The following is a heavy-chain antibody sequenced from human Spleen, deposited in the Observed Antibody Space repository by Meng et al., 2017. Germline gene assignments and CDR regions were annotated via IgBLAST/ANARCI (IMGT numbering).Heavy chain of an antibody. CDR2: IGHSGFT. CDR3: VRSSAWVRTGFDP. Sequence: QLQLQESGSGLVKSSETLSLTCTVSGGSISSGGYYWGWIRQPPGKGLEWMGSIGHSGFTYYTPSLKSRVTVSIDTSRNQFSLWLTSVTAADTAVYYCVRSSAWVRTGFDPWGQGTLVTVSS. D-gene: IGHD6-19*01. CDR1: GGSISSGGYY. J-gene: IGHJ5*02. V-gene: IGHV4-39*01.